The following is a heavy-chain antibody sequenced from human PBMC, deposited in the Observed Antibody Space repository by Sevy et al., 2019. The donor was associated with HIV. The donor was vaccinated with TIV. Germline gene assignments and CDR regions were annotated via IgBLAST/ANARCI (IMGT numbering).Heavy chain of an antibody. J-gene: IGHJ4*02. CDR2: IKSKTGGGTT. V-gene: IGHV3-15*01. CDR1: GFTFSNAW. Sequence: GGSLRLSCAASGFTFSNAWMSWVHQAPGKGLEWVGRIKSKTGGGTTDYAAPVKGRFTISRDDSKITLYLQMNSLKTEDTAIYYCATDSKKRGLSALFDYWGQGTLVTVSS. D-gene: IGHD3-10*01. CDR3: ATDSKKRGLSALFDY.